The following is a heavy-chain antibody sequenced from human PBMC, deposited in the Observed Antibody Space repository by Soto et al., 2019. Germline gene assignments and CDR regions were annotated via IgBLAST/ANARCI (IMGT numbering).Heavy chain of an antibody. CDR2: ISYDGSNK. Sequence: GGSLRLSCAASGFTFSSYAMHWVRQAPGKGLEWVAVISYDGSNKYYADSVKGRFTISRDNSKNTLYLQMNSLRAEDTAVYYCARAPTGSYYDSSGYYSLPYYWGQGTLVTVSS. V-gene: IGHV3-30-3*01. J-gene: IGHJ4*02. D-gene: IGHD3-22*01. CDR3: ARAPTGSYYDSSGYYSLPYY. CDR1: GFTFSSYA.